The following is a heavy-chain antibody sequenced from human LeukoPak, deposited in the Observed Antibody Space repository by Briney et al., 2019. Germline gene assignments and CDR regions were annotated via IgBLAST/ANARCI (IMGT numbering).Heavy chain of an antibody. J-gene: IGHJ3*02. D-gene: IGHD3-3*01. CDR1: GFTFDDYA. CDR2: ISWNSGSI. CDR3: AKTSIFGLVLHAFDI. V-gene: IGHV3-9*03. Sequence: GGSLRLSCAASGFTFDDYAMHWVRQAPGKGLEWVSGISWNSGSIGYADSVKGRFTISRDNAKNSLYLQMNSLRAEDMALYYCAKTSIFGLVLHAFDIWGQGTMVTVSS.